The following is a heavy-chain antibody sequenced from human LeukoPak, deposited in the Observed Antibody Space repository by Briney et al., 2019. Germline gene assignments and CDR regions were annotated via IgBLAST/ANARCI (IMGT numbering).Heavy chain of an antibody. CDR3: AADLGSDMVFDY. D-gene: IGHD3-10*01. V-gene: IGHV1-2*02. Sequence: GASVKVSCKASGYTFTGYYMHWVRQAPGQGLEWMGWINPNSGGTNYAQKFQGRVTMTRDTSISTAYMELSRLRSEDTAVYYCAADLGSDMVFDYWGQGTLVTVSS. J-gene: IGHJ4*02. CDR1: GYTFTGYY. CDR2: INPNSGGT.